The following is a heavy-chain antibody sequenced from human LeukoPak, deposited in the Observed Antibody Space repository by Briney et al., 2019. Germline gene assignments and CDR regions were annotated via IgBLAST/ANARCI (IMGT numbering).Heavy chain of an antibody. D-gene: IGHD2-21*02. Sequence: GGSLRLSCAASGFTFSSYAMGWVRQAPGKGLEWVSAISGSGGSTYYADSVKGRFTISRDNSKNTLYLQVNSLRAEDTAVYYCAKGVVRMVTTGYYFDYWGQGTLVTVSS. V-gene: IGHV3-23*01. CDR1: GFTFSSYA. CDR2: ISGSGGST. CDR3: AKGVVRMVTTGYYFDY. J-gene: IGHJ4*02.